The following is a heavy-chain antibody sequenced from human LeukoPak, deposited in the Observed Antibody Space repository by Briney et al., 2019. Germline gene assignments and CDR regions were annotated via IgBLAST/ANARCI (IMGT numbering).Heavy chain of an antibody. CDR3: ATSSDAPGNS. CDR1: GFTFSSYD. D-gene: IGHD2-2*01. J-gene: IGHJ4*02. CDR2: ISVSGGST. Sequence: GGSLRLSCAASGFTFSSYDMNWVRQAPGKGLEWVSRISVSGGSTYYTDSVKGRFTISRDDSKNTLYLQMNSLSAEGTAVYYCATSSDAPGNSWGQGTLVTVSS. V-gene: IGHV3-23*01.